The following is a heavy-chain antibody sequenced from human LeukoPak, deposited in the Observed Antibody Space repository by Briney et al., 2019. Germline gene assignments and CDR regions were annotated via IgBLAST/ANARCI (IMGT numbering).Heavy chain of an antibody. CDR1: GGSISSGDYY. J-gene: IGHJ4*02. Sequence: NPSQTLSLTCTVSGGSISSGDYYRSWIRQPPRMGLEWIGYIYYSGSTYYNPSLKSRVTISVDTSKNQFSLKLSSVTAADTAVYYCARVVAAEPYYFDYWGQGTLVTVSA. D-gene: IGHD1-14*01. CDR2: IYYSGST. V-gene: IGHV4-30-4*01. CDR3: ARVVAAEPYYFDY.